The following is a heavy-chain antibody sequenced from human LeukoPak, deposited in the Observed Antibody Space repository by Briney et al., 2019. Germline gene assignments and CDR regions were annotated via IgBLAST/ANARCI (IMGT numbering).Heavy chain of an antibody. J-gene: IGHJ3*02. Sequence: GSLRLSCAASGFTFSGYTIHWVRQAPGKGLEWVAVMSNDGSIKKYANSVKGRFTISRDNSKNTLYLQMDSLRAEDTAVYYCARELTIFGVVIQRYDTFDIWGQGTMVTVSS. CDR1: GFTFSGYT. V-gene: IGHV3-30-3*01. D-gene: IGHD3-3*01. CDR3: ARELTIFGVVIQRYDTFDI. CDR2: MSNDGSIK.